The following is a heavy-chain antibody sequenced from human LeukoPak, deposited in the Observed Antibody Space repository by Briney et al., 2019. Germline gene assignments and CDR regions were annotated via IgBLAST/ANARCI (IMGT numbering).Heavy chain of an antibody. Sequence: ASVKVSCKASGYTFSGYNMHWVRQAPGQGLEWMGWINPNSGGTNYAQKFQGRVTMTRDTSISTAYMELSRLRPDDTAVYYCARTMGGTIFGVVKSVDYWGQGTLVTVSS. CDR3: ARTMGGTIFGVVKSVDY. J-gene: IGHJ4*02. CDR1: GYTFSGYN. CDR2: INPNSGGT. V-gene: IGHV1-2*02. D-gene: IGHD3-3*01.